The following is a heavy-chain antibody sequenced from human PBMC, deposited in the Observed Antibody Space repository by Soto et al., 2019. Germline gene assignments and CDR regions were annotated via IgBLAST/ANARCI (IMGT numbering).Heavy chain of an antibody. CDR3: ARVGTGKSVDY. D-gene: IGHD2-8*02. J-gene: IGHJ4*02. CDR1: GDNFSSYT. V-gene: IGHV1-69*02. Sequence: QVQLVQSGAEVKKPGSSVKVSCKASGDNFSSYTISWVRQGPEQGLEWMGRIVPIIDITNYAQKFQGRVTITADKSTRTVYMELSSLRSEDTAVYYCARVGTGKSVDYWGQGTLVTVSS. CDR2: IVPIIDIT.